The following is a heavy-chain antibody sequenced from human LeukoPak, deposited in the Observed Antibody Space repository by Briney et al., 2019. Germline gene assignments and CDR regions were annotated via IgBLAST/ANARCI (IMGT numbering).Heavy chain of an antibody. CDR2: IYSGGST. V-gene: IGHV3-53*01. J-gene: IGHJ3*02. Sequence: GGSLRLSCAAPGFTVSSNYMSWVRQAPGKGLEWVSVIYSGGSTYYADSVKGRFTISRDNSKNTLYLQMNSLRAEDTAVYYCARMSIAARTGAFDIWGQGTMVTVSS. CDR3: ARMSIAARTGAFDI. D-gene: IGHD6-6*01. CDR1: GFTVSSNY.